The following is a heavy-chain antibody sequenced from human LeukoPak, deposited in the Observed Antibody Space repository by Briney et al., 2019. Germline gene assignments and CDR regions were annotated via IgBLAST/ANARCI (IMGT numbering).Heavy chain of an antibody. CDR1: GFTFSSYS. CDR3: ARERAALPQYYFDY. V-gene: IGHV3-21*06. J-gene: IGHJ4*02. Sequence: GGSLRLSCADSGFTFSSYSMNRVRQAPGKGLEWVSSISSSSSYIYYADSVNGRFTISRDKAKNSMYLQMNSLKAEDTAGYYCARERAALPQYYFDYWGQGTLVTVSS. CDR2: ISSSSSYI. D-gene: IGHD6-6*01.